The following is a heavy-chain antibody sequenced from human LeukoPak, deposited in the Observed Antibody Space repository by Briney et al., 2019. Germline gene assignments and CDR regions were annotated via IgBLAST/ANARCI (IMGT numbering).Heavy chain of an antibody. CDR3: TRDSFRTVGATGYYYGMDV. CDR1: GFTFSTYW. D-gene: IGHD1-26*01. J-gene: IGHJ6*02. CDR2: ISTGGSNT. Sequence: GGSLRLSCAASGFTFSTYWMHWVRQAPGMGLVWVSRISTGGSNTAYADSVKGRFTISRDNAKNTLYLQMNSLRAEVTAVYYCTRDSFRTVGATGYYYGMDVWGLGTTVTVSS. V-gene: IGHV3-74*01.